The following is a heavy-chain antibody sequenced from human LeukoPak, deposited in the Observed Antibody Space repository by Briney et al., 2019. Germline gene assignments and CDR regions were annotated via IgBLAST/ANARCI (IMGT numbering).Heavy chain of an antibody. V-gene: IGHV1-18*01. Sequence: ASVKVSCKASGYTFTSYGISWVRQAPGQGLEWMGWISAYNGNTNYAQKLQGRVTMTTDTSTSTAYMELRSLRSDDTAVYYCARAAGNYYDSSGCIDYWGQGTLVTVSS. CDR2: ISAYNGNT. CDR3: ARAAGNYYDSSGCIDY. D-gene: IGHD3-22*01. CDR1: GYTFTSYG. J-gene: IGHJ4*02.